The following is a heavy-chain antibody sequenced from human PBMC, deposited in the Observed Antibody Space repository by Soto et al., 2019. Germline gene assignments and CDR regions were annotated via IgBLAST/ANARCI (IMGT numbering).Heavy chain of an antibody. CDR1: GFTFSSYW. CDR3: ARVVVVPAAKGYYYYYYMDV. CDR2: IKQDGSEK. D-gene: IGHD2-2*01. Sequence: GGSLRLSCAASGFTFSSYWMSWVRQAPGKGLEWVANIKQDGSEKYYVDSVKGRFTISRDNAKNSLYLQMISLRAEDTAVYYCARVVVVPAAKGYYYYYYMDVWGKGTTVTVSS. J-gene: IGHJ6*03. V-gene: IGHV3-7*01.